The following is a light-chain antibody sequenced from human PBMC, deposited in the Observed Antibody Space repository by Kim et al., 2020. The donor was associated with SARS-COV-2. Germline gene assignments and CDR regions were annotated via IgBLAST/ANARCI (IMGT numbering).Light chain of an antibody. CDR2: SAS. J-gene: IGKJ2*01. CDR1: QSVTSNY. CDR3: QQYGNSRT. Sequence: EIVLTQSPGTLSLSPGERATLSCRASQSVTSNYLAWYQQKPGQAPRLLIYSASSRATGIPDRFSGRGSGTDFTLTVSRLEPEDFAVYYCQQYGNSRTFGQGTKLEI. V-gene: IGKV3-20*01.